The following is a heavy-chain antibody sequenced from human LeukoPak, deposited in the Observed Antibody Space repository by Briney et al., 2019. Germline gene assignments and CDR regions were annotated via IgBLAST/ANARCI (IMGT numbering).Heavy chain of an antibody. CDR2: ISGSGGTT. J-gene: IGHJ4*02. CDR3: AKDTQLVVINGVFDY. Sequence: GSLRLSCAASGFTFSSYSMNWVRQAPGKGLEWVSAISGSGGTTYYADSVKGRFTISRDNSKNTLYLQMNSLRAEDTAVYYCAKDTQLVVINGVFDYWGQGTLITVSS. CDR1: GFTFSSYS. V-gene: IGHV3-23*01. D-gene: IGHD3-22*01.